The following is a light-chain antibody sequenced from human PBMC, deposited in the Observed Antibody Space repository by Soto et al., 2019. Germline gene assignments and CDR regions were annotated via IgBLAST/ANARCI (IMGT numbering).Light chain of an antibody. CDR2: GAS. Sequence: IVLTQSPGTLSLSPGERATLSCRASQSVSSGYLAWYQQKPGQAPRPLIYGASTRATCIPNRFSGSGSGTDFTLTISRLEPEDFAVYYCQQYGSSPWTFGQGTKVEIK. J-gene: IGKJ1*01. V-gene: IGKV3-20*01. CDR3: QQYGSSPWT. CDR1: QSVSSGY.